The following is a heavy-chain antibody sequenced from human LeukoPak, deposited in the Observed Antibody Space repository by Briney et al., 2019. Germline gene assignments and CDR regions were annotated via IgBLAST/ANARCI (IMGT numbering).Heavy chain of an antibody. CDR3: ARLIRGVNTRYMDV. J-gene: IGHJ6*03. Sequence: GSLRLSCAASGFTFDDYGMSWVRQAPGKGLEWVSGINWNGGSTGYADSVKGRFTISRDNAKNSLYLQMNSLRAEDTALYYCARLIRGVNTRYMDVWGKGTTVTVSS. CDR2: INWNGGST. D-gene: IGHD1/OR15-1a*01. V-gene: IGHV3-20*04. CDR1: GFTFDDYG.